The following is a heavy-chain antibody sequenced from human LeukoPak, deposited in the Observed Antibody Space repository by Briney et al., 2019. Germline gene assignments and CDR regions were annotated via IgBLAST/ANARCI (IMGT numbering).Heavy chain of an antibody. D-gene: IGHD3-10*01. CDR2: IFHSGNT. V-gene: IGHV4-59*01. J-gene: IGHJ4*02. CDR1: GVPINGYY. CDR3: ASLMSLYYFDY. Sequence: SETLSLTCHVSGVPINGYYWSWIRQPPGKGLEWIGYIFHSGNTNYNPSLKSRVTISVDTSKSHFSLKLTSVTAADTAVYYCASLMSLYYFDYWGQGALVTVSS.